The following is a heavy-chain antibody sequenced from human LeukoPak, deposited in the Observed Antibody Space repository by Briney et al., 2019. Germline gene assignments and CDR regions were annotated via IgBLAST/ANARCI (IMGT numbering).Heavy chain of an antibody. Sequence: KPSETLSLTCAVSGDSISTSNSYWGWIRRPPGKGLEWVGSIYYSGNTYYNPSLKSRVTISVDTSKNQFSLKLSSVTAADTAVYYCARVNLYSSGWYGQVLRGYFDYWGQGTLVTVSS. J-gene: IGHJ4*02. V-gene: IGHV4-39*07. CDR2: IYYSGNT. D-gene: IGHD6-19*01. CDR3: ARVNLYSSGWYGQVLRGYFDY. CDR1: GDSISTSNSY.